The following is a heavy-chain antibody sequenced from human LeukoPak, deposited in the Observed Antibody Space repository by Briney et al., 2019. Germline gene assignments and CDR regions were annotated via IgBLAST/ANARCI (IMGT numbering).Heavy chain of an antibody. CDR3: ARSIVVVPAASDTYYYYGMDV. CDR2: IYYSGST. D-gene: IGHD2-2*01. Sequence: SETLSLTCTVSGGSISSYYWSWIRQPPGKGLEWIGYIYYSGSTNYNPSLKSRVTISVDTSKNQFSLKLSSVTAADTAVYYCARSIVVVPAASDTYYYYGMDVWGQGTTVTVSS. V-gene: IGHV4-59*01. J-gene: IGHJ6*02. CDR1: GGSISSYY.